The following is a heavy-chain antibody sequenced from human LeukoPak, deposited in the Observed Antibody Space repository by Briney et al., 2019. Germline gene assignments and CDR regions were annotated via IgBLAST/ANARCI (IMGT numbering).Heavy chain of an antibody. V-gene: IGHV3-7*01. J-gene: IGHJ4*02. CDR3: ARVGYSGWNLEY. CDR1: GFTFRSYW. D-gene: IGHD5-12*01. CDR2: INQGGSVK. Sequence: GGPLRLSCAASGFTFRSYWMSWVRQAPGKGLELVANINQGGSVKYYVDSVKGRFTISRDDAKNSLYVQMNSLRDEDTAVYYCARVGYSGWNLEYWGQGTLVTVSS.